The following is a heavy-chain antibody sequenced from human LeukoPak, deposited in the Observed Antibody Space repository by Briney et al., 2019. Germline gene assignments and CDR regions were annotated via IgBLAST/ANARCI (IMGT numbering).Heavy chain of an antibody. CDR3: AKDFNDFWSGYHYYFDY. D-gene: IGHD3-3*01. CDR1: GFTFSSYG. Sequence: PGGSLRLSCAASGFTFSSYGMHWVRQAPGKGLEWVAFIRYDGSNKYYADSVKGRFTISRDNSKNTLYLQMNSLRAEDTAVYYCAKDFNDFWSGYHYYFDYWGQGTLVTVSS. V-gene: IGHV3-30*02. J-gene: IGHJ4*02. CDR2: IRYDGSNK.